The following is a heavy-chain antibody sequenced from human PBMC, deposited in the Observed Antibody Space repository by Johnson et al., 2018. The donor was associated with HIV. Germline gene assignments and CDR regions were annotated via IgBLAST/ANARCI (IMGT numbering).Heavy chain of an antibody. CDR1: GFTFSSYA. Sequence: VQLVESGGGLVQPGGSLRLSCAASGFTFSSYAMSWVRQAPGKGLEWVSVINAGGDTYSADSVKGRFTISRDRSKNTVSLQMNSLRVEDTAVYYCARDDRPDGFDIWGQGTMVTVSS. CDR2: INAGGDT. D-gene: IGHD1-14*01. V-gene: IGHV3-66*01. CDR3: ARDDRPDGFDI. J-gene: IGHJ3*02.